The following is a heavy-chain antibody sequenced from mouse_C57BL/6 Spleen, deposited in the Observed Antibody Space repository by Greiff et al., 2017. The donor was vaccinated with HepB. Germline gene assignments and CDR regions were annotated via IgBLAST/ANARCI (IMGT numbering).Heavy chain of an antibody. Sequence: VQLQQSGPVLVKPGASVKMSCKAPGYTFTDYYKNWVKQSHGKSLEWIGVIIPYNGGTTYNQKFKGKATLTVDKSSSTAYMELNSLTSEDSAVYYCARRYLDYWGQGTTLTVSS. CDR1: GYTFTDYY. CDR2: IIPYNGGT. J-gene: IGHJ2*01. V-gene: IGHV1-19*01. CDR3: ARRYLDY.